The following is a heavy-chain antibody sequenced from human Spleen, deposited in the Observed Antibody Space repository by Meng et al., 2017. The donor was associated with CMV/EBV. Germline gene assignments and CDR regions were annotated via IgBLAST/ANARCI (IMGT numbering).Heavy chain of an antibody. V-gene: IGHV3-11*06. CDR2: ISGNSRYI. J-gene: IGHJ4*02. CDR1: GFIFSDYY. Sequence: GGSLRLSCGASGFIFSDYYMSWIRQAPGKGLEWVSSISGNSRYIFYADSMKGRFTISRDNAKNSLYLHMSSLRAEDTAIYYCARVYCSRGSCSFDYWGQGSLVTVSS. D-gene: IGHD2-15*01. CDR3: ARVYCSRGSCSFDY.